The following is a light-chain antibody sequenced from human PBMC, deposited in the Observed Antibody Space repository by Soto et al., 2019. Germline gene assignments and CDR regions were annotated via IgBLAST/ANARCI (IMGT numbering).Light chain of an antibody. J-gene: IGLJ2*01. V-gene: IGLV1-40*01. CDR3: QSYEGASRI. CDR2: GNT. Sequence: QAVVTQPPSVSGAPGQTVTIPCTGTASNIGAGYAVHWYQQIPGTAPKLLIQGNTVRPSGVPDRFSASKSGTSASLAITGLQAEDEAHYYCQSYEGASRIFGGGTKLTVL. CDR1: ASNIGAGYA.